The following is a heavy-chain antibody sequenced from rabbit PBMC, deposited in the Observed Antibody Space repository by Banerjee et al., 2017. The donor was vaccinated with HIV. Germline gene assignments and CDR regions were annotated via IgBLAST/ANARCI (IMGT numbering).Heavy chain of an antibody. CDR2: IDPVFDTT. CDR1: GIDFSLYY. CDR3: ARGDLTDAFGGYAYANGPFNL. D-gene: IGHD6-1*01. V-gene: IGHV1S7*01. J-gene: IGHJ4*01. Sequence: QLVESGGGLVTLGGSLKLSCKASGIDFSLYYMSWVRQAPGKGLEWIGYIDPVFDTTYYASWVNGRFTISSHNAQNTLYLQLNSLTAADTATYFCARGDLTDAFGGYAYANGPFNLWGQGTLVTVS.